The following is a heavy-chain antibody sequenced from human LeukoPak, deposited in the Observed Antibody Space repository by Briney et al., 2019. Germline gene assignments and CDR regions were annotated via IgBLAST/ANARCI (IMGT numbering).Heavy chain of an antibody. CDR3: ARVGAQTTDFDY. Sequence: SETLSLTCTVSGGSISSYYWSWIRQPPGKRLEWIGYIYYSGSTNYNPSLKSRVTISVDTSKNQFSLKLSSVTAADTAVYYCARVGAQTTDFDYWGQGTLVTVSS. CDR1: GGSISSYY. D-gene: IGHD1-1*01. V-gene: IGHV4-59*01. J-gene: IGHJ4*02. CDR2: IYYSGST.